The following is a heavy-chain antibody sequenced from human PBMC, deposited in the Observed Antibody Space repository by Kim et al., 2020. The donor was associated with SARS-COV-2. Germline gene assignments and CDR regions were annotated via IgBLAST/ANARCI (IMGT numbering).Heavy chain of an antibody. J-gene: IGHJ6*02. V-gene: IGHV1-46*01. CDR3: ARLITGPYGMDV. Sequence: SYEQQFQGRVTMTRDTSTSTVYMELSSLRSEDTAVYYCARLITGPYGMDVWGQGTTVTVSS. D-gene: IGHD1-20*01.